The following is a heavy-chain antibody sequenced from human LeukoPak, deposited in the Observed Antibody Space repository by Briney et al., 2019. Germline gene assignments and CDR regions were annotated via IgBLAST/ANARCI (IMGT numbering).Heavy chain of an antibody. V-gene: IGHV2-70*17. CDR3: ARTPVSSVIPLYNMDV. CDR1: GFSLSSSGMS. CDR2: IDWEDDK. Sequence: SGPTLVNPTQTLTLTCAFAGFSLSSSGMSVSWIRQPPGKALEWLARIDWEDDKFYSSSLKTRVSISKDTSKNQVVLTLSNMGPVDTATYYCARTPVSSVIPLYNMDVWGEGTTVTVSS. D-gene: IGHD3-10*01. J-gene: IGHJ6*03.